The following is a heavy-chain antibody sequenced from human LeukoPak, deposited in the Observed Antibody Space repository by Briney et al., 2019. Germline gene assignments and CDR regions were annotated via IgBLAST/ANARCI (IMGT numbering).Heavy chain of an antibody. CDR2: ISYSGSA. CDR1: GGSVSSGSNK. CDR3: VTEAECSGGSCYSYGWFDP. D-gene: IGHD2-15*01. V-gene: IGHV4-61*01. J-gene: IGHJ5*02. Sequence: SETLSLTCTVSGGSVSSGSNKWSWIRQPPGKGLEWIGDISYSGSASYNPSLRSRVTISVDTSTNQFSLTLGSVTAADTAVYYCVTEAECSGGSCYSYGWFDPWGQGTLVTVSS.